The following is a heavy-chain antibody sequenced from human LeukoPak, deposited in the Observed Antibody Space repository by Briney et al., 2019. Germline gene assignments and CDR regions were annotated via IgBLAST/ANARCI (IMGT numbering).Heavy chain of an antibody. J-gene: IGHJ3*02. CDR2: IWADGTNT. CDR1: GFAFSYHG. Sequence: GGSLRLSCAASGFAFSYHGMHWVRQAPGKGLEWVAAIWADGTNTNYTDSVKGRFTISRDISKTTLYLQLNSLRAEDTAVYYCARGPSRSFDIWGQGTMVTVSS. D-gene: IGHD4-17*01. V-gene: IGHV3-33*01. CDR3: ARGPSRSFDI.